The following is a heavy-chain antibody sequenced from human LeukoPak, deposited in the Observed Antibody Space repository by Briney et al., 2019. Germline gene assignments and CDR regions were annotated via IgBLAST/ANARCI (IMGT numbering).Heavy chain of an antibody. D-gene: IGHD3-10*01. CDR2: INPNSGGT. J-gene: IGHJ3*02. Sequence: ASAKVSCKASGYTFTGYYMHWVRQAPGQGLEWMGWINPNSGGTNYAQKFQGRVTMTRDTSISTAYMDLSRLRSDDTAVYYCARFPGRGSDYYGSGSKSFDIWGQGTMVTVSS. CDR3: ARFPGRGSDYYGSGSKSFDI. CDR1: GYTFTGYY. V-gene: IGHV1-2*02.